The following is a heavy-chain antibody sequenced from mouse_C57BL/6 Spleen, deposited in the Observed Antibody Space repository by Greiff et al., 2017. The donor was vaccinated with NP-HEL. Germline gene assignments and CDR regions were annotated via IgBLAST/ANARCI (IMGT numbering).Heavy chain of an antibody. CDR2: INPNNGGT. D-gene: IGHD1-1*01. V-gene: IGHV1-26*01. J-gene: IGHJ2*01. CDR1: GYTFTDYY. CDR3: ARGAVYYGSSFDY. Sequence: VQLQQSGPELVKPGASVKISCKASGYTFTDYYMNWVKQSHGKSLEWIGDINPNNGGTSYNQKFKGKATLTVDKSSSTAYMELRSLTSEDSAVYYCARGAVYYGSSFDYWGQGTTLTVSS.